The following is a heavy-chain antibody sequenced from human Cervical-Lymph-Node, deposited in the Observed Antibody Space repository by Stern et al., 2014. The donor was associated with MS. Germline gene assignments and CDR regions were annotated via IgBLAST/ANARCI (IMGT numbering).Heavy chain of an antibody. D-gene: IGHD3-16*02. CDR1: GGSISSGSYY. CDR3: ARGYRFFDD. CDR2: MFSSGNT. J-gene: IGHJ4*02. Sequence: AQLVESGPGLVKPSQTLSLTCTVSGGSISSGSYYWSWIRQPAGKRLEWIGRMFSSGNTFYNPSLKSRVNISVDTSQNQLSPELSSGTAADTAVYYCARGYRFFDDWGQGTLVTVSS. V-gene: IGHV4-61*02.